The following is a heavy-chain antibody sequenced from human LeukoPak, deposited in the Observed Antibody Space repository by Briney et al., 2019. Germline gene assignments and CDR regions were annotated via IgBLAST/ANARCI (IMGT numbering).Heavy chain of an antibody. CDR1: GYTFTGYY. CDR3: AIEAVAGTDGSGAFDI. D-gene: IGHD6-19*01. Sequence: ASVKVSCKASGYTFTGYYMHWVRQAPGHGLEWMGIINPSGGSTSYAQKFQGRVTMTRDTSTSTVDMELSSLRSEDTAGYYCAIEAVAGTDGSGAFDIWGQGTMVTVSS. CDR2: INPSGGST. J-gene: IGHJ3*02. V-gene: IGHV1-46*01.